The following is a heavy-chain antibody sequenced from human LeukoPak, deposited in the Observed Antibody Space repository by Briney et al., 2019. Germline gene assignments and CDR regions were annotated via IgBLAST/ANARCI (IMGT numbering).Heavy chain of an antibody. CDR2: VHPNSGNT. CDR3: ARGPRNDP. D-gene: IGHD1-14*01. J-gene: IGHJ5*02. Sequence: ASVTVSCKTSGYPFTTWEISWVRQAAGQGLEWMGWVHPNSGNTAYAQKFQGRVTMTRDTSISTAYMELSGLRFDDTAVYFCARGPRNDPWGQGTLVTVSS. V-gene: IGHV1-8*01. CDR1: GYPFTTWE.